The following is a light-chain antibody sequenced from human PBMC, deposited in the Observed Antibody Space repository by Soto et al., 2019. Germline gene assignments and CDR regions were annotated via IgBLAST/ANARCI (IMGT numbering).Light chain of an antibody. J-gene: IGLJ2*01. CDR2: EGS. CDR1: SSDVGSYNL. Sequence: QSALTQPASVSGSPGQSITISCTGTSSDVGSYNLVSWYQLHPGKAPKVMIYEGSKRPSGVSYRFSGSKSGNTASLTISGLQAEDAADYYCCSYAGSSTLVFGGGTNLTVL. V-gene: IGLV2-23*01. CDR3: CSYAGSSTLV.